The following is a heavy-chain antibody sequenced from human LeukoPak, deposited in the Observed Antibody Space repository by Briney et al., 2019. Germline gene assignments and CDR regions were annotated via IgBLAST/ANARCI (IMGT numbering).Heavy chain of an antibody. J-gene: IGHJ4*02. Sequence: SETLSLTCTVSGGSISSSSYYWGWIRQPPGKGLEWIGSIYYSGSTYYNPSLKSRVTISVDTSKNQFSLKLSSVTAADTAVYYCASTVFGVVIIREDVDYWGQGTLVTVSS. CDR1: GGSISSSSYY. CDR2: IYYSGST. V-gene: IGHV4-39*01. D-gene: IGHD3-3*01. CDR3: ASTVFGVVIIREDVDY.